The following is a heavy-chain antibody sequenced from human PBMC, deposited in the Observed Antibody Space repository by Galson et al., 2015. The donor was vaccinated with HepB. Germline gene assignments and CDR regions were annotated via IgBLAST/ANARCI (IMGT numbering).Heavy chain of an antibody. CDR2: ISGSGGST. CDR1: GFTFSSYA. CDR3: AQGGLWGSYRL. Sequence: SLRLSCAASGFTFSSYAMSWVRQAPGKGLEWVSAISGSGGSTYYADSVKGRFAISRDNSKNTLYLQMNSLRAEDTAVYYCAQGGLWGSYRLWGQGTLVTVSS. V-gene: IGHV3-23*01. D-gene: IGHD3-16*01. J-gene: IGHJ4*02.